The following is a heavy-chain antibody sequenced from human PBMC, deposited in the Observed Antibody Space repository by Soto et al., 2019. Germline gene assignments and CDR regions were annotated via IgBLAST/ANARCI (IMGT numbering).Heavy chain of an antibody. V-gene: IGHV4-59*01. Sequence: SETLSLTCTVSGGYISSYYWSWIRQPPGKGLEWIGYIYYSGSTNYNPSLKSRVTMSVDTSKNHFSLKLISVTTADTAVYFCAREGNLGRWIQPLDSWGQGTLVTVSS. CDR3: AREGNLGRWIQPLDS. CDR1: GGYISSYY. J-gene: IGHJ4*02. D-gene: IGHD2-2*03. CDR2: IYYSGST.